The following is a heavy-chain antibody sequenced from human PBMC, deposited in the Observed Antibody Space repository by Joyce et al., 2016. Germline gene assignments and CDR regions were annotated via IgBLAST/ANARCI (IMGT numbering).Heavy chain of an antibody. CDR1: GFTFSSYS. D-gene: IGHD2-8*01. V-gene: IGHV3-21*01. CDR2: LSSSSAYI. Sequence: EVQLVESGGGLVKPGGSLRLSCAASGFTFSSYSVSWVRQAPGKGLGWVSSLSSSSAYIKYTDSVKGRFTISRDNAKNSLYLQMNSLRVEDTAVYYCARSSYTNGIFDYWGQGTLVTVSS. J-gene: IGHJ4*02. CDR3: ARSSYTNGIFDY.